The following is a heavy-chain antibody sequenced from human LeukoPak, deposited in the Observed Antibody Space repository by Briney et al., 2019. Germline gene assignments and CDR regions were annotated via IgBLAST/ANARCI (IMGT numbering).Heavy chain of an antibody. J-gene: IGHJ4*02. V-gene: IGHV1-18*01. D-gene: IGHD3-22*01. Sequence: ASVKVSCKASGYTFTIYGISWVRQAPGQGLEWMGWISAYNGNTNYAQKLQGRVTMTTDTSTSTAYMELRRLRSDDTAVYYCERGKITMVVDGSFDYWGQGTLVTVSS. CDR3: ERGKITMVVDGSFDY. CDR1: GYTFTIYG. CDR2: ISAYNGNT.